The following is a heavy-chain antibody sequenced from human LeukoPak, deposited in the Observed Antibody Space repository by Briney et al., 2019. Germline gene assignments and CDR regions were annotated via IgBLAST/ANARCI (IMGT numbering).Heavy chain of an antibody. J-gene: IGHJ4*02. CDR2: ISWNSGSI. CDR3: AKCLRGSRHFDY. D-gene: IGHD3-16*01. V-gene: IGHV3-9*01. CDR1: GFTFDDYA. Sequence: GGSLRLSCAASGFTFDDYAMHWVRQAPGKGLEWVSGISWNSGSIGYADSVKGRFTISRDNAKNSLYLQMNSLRAEDTALYYCAKCLRGSRHFDYWGQGTLVTVSS.